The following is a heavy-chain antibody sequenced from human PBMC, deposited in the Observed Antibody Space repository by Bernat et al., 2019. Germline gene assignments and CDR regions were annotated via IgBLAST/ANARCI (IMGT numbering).Heavy chain of an antibody. D-gene: IGHD3/OR15-3a*01. CDR3: AKDEGLFPYYFDY. CDR1: GFSFSRNA. CDR2: IRGSGCST. V-gene: IGHV3-23*01. Sequence: EVQLLESGGGLVQPGGSLRLSCAASGFSFSRNAMGWVRQAPGKGLEGVFTIRGSGCSTYYADSVKGRFTISRDNSKNTLYLQMNTLRAEDTAVYYCAKDEGLFPYYFDYWGQGTLVTVSS. J-gene: IGHJ4*02.